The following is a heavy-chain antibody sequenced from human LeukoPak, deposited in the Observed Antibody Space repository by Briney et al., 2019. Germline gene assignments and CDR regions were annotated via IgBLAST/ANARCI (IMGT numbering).Heavy chain of an antibody. Sequence: GGSLRLSCAASGFTFSNAWMNWVRQAPGKGLEWISYISGGTIYYADSVKGRFTISRDNVGNSLFLQMNSLRDEDTAVYYCARDHDFSFDYWGQGTLVTVSS. CDR1: GFTFSNAW. CDR3: ARDHDFSFDY. CDR2: ISGGTI. J-gene: IGHJ4*02. V-gene: IGHV3-48*02. D-gene: IGHD2-21*02.